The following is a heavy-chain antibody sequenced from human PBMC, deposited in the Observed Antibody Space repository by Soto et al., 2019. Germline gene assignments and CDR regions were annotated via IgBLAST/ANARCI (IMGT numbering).Heavy chain of an antibody. D-gene: IGHD6-13*01. CDR3: ARQLGSSWYYYFDY. V-gene: IGHV4-59*08. Sequence: SETLSLTCTVSGGSISSYYWSWIRQPPGKGLEWIGYIYYSGSTNYNPSLKSRVTISVDTSKNQFSLKLSSVTAADTAVYYCARQLGSSWYYYFDYWGQGTLVTVS. J-gene: IGHJ4*02. CDR2: IYYSGST. CDR1: GGSISSYY.